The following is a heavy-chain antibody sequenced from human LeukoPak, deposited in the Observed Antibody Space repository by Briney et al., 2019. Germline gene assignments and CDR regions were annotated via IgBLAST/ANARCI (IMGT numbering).Heavy chain of an antibody. CDR3: ARRVAVATLDY. V-gene: IGHV1-46*01. CDR1: GYTFTSYY. D-gene: IGHD6-19*01. J-gene: IGHJ4*02. CDR2: INPSGGST. Sequence: GASVKVSCKASGYTFTSYYMHWVRQAPGQGLEWMGIINPSGGSTSYAQKFQGRVTMTRDTSTSKVYMELSSLRSEDTAVYYCARRVAVATLDYWGQGTLVTVSS.